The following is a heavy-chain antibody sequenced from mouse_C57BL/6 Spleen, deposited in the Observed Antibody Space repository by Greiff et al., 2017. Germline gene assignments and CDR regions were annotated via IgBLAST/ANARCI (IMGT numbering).Heavy chain of an antibody. D-gene: IGHD2-14*01. V-gene: IGHV1-52*01. J-gene: IGHJ2*01. CDR2: IDPSDSET. CDR3: ARGGGYDFDY. CDR1: GYTFTSYW. Sequence: QVQLQQPGAELVRPGSSVKLSCKASGYTFTSYWMHWVKQRPIQGLEWIGNIDPSDSETHYNQKFKDKATLTVDQSSSTAYMQSSSLTSEDSAVYCCARGGGYDFDYWGQGTTLTVSS.